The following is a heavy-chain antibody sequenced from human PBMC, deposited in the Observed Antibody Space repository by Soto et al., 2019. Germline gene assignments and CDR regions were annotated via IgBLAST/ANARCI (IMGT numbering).Heavy chain of an antibody. CDR1: GFTFSSYS. V-gene: IGHV3-21*01. CDR2: ISSSSSYI. D-gene: IGHD3-10*01. Sequence: PGGSLRLSCAASGFTFSSYSMNWVRQAPGKGLEWVSSISSSSSYIYYADSVKGRFTISRDNAKNSLYLQMNSLRAEDTAVYYCARGRDYYGSGSYYNGGYWGQGTLVTAPQ. J-gene: IGHJ4*02. CDR3: ARGRDYYGSGSYYNGGY.